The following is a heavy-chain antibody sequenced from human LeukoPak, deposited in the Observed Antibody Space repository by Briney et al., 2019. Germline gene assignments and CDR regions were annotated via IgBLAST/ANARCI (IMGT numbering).Heavy chain of an antibody. Sequence: SSETLSLTCSASGGFIRSSSYYWGWIRQPPGKGLECIGTINYSGSTFYNPSLKSRVTISVDTSKNQFSLKLSSVTAADTAVYYCARHPVGYYFDYWGQGTLVTVSS. CDR2: INYSGST. CDR3: ARHPVGYYFDY. V-gene: IGHV4-39*01. CDR1: GGFIRSSSYY. D-gene: IGHD3-16*01. J-gene: IGHJ4*02.